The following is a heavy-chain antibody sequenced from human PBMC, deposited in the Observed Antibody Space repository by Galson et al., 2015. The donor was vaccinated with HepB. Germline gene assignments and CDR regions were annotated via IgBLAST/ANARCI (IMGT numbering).Heavy chain of an antibody. D-gene: IGHD5-18*01. V-gene: IGHV3-48*01. CDR1: GLTFSSYN. J-gene: IGHJ5*02. Sequence: SLRLSCAGFGLTFSSYNMNWVRQAPGKGLEWISFISRSSDTIHYADSVKGRFTISRDHAKDSLFLQMNSLPAEDTAIYYCARGSYYSDDPIAWGQGTLVTVSS. CDR2: ISRSSDTI. CDR3: ARGSYYSDDPIA.